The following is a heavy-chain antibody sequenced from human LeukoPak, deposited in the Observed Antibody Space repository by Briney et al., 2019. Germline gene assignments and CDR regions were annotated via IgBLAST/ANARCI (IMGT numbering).Heavy chain of an antibody. CDR2: ISGYNGDT. J-gene: IGHJ4*02. V-gene: IGHV1-18*01. Sequence: ASVKVSYKASGYTFTSYAVSWVRQAPGQGLEWMGRISGYNGDTNYAHKFQGRVTMTTDTSTSTAYMELRSLRSDDTAVYYCARDWGRYYGSGIPPDYWGQGTLVTVSS. CDR1: GYTFTSYA. CDR3: ARDWGRYYGSGIPPDY. D-gene: IGHD3-10*01.